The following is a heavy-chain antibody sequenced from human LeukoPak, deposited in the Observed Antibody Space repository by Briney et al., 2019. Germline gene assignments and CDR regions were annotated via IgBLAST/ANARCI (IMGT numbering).Heavy chain of an antibody. Sequence: SETLSLTCTVSGGSISSSRYYWGWIRQPPGKGLEWIGSIYFGGSTYYNPSLKSRVTISADTSKNQFSLKLSSLTAADTAVYYCARHKMRARRDGFNIWGQGTMVTVSS. CDR3: ARHKMRARRDGFNI. CDR2: IYFGGST. CDR1: GGSISSSRYY. V-gene: IGHV4-39*01. J-gene: IGHJ3*02. D-gene: IGHD5-24*01.